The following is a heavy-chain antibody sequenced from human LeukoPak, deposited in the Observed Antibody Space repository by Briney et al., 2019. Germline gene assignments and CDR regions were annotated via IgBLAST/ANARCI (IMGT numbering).Heavy chain of an antibody. CDR3: ARDPHIAAAGTIFDY. J-gene: IGHJ4*02. CDR2: ISSSSSTI. V-gene: IGHV3-48*02. Sequence: GGSLRLPCAVSGFTFSSCSMNWVRQAPGEWLEWVSYISSSSSTIYYADSVKGRFTISRDNAKNSLYLQMNSLRDEDSAVYYCARDPHIAAAGTIFDYWGQGTLVTVSS. D-gene: IGHD6-13*01. CDR1: GFTFSSCS.